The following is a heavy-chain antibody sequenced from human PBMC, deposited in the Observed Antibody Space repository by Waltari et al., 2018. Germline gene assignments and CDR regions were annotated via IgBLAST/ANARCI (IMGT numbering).Heavy chain of an antibody. CDR3: ATSLDAAGND. D-gene: IGHD5-18*01. CDR2: INHDGSGK. J-gene: IGHJ4*02. V-gene: IGHV3-7*01. CDR1: GFTFRRYW. Sequence: EVQLVESVGGLVQTGGSLGLSCAASGFTFRRYWMSWVRQAPGKGLEWLANINHDGSGKFFLGSVKGRFTISRDNAKNSVYLQMNSLTGEDTAVYYCATSLDAAGNDWGQGTLVTVSS.